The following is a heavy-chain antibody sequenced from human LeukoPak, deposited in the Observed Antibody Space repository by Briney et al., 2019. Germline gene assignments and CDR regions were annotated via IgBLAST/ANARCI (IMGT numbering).Heavy chain of an antibody. CDR2: ISYDGSNK. CDR3: ARAGSTSFGAFDI. Sequence: GGSLRLSCAASGFTFSSYAMHWGRQAPGKGLEWVAVISYDGSNKYYADSVKGRFTISRDNSKNTLYLQMNSLRAEDTAAYYCARAGSTSFGAFDIWGQGTMVTVSS. V-gene: IGHV3-30*01. D-gene: IGHD2-2*01. CDR1: GFTFSSYA. J-gene: IGHJ3*02.